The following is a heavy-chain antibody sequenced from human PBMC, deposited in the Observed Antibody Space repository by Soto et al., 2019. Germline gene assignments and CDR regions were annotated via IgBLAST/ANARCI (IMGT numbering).Heavy chain of an antibody. CDR3: ARGTIVARQHLDY. Sequence: QVQLVESGGGVVQPGKSLRLSCAASGFTFSSYAMHWARQAPGKGLEWVTVISIRGGDEYYAESVRGRFTISRDDSKNTLYLQMDSLRVEDTAVYYGARGTIVARQHLDYWGQGTLVTVSS. V-gene: IGHV3-30*03. D-gene: IGHD6-6*01. CDR2: ISIRGGDE. CDR1: GFTFSSYA. J-gene: IGHJ4*02.